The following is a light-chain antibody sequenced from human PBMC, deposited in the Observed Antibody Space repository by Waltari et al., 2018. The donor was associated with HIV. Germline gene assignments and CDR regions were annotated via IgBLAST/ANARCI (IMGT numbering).Light chain of an antibody. CDR1: SSNIGAGYD. CDR3: QSYDSSLRGGV. V-gene: IGLV1-40*01. CDR2: DNS. Sequence: QSVLTQPPSVSGAPGQRVTISCTGSSSNIGAGYDVHWYQQFPGTAPKLLIYDNSHRPSGVPDRFSGSKSGTSASLAITGLQAEDEADYYCQSYDSSLRGGVFGGGTKLTVL. J-gene: IGLJ3*02.